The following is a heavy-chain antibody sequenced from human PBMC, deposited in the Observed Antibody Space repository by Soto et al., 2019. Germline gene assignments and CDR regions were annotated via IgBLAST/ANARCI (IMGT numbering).Heavy chain of an antibody. CDR1: GFTFSSYS. V-gene: IGHV3-21*01. J-gene: IGHJ4*02. CDR2: ISSSSSYI. Sequence: GGSLRLSCAASGFTFSSYSMNWVRQAPGKGLEWVSSISSSSSYIYYADSVKGRFTISRDNAKNSLYLQMNSLRAEDTAVYYCARDYYDSSGYLAPLDYWGQGTLVTVS. CDR3: ARDYYDSSGYLAPLDY. D-gene: IGHD3-22*01.